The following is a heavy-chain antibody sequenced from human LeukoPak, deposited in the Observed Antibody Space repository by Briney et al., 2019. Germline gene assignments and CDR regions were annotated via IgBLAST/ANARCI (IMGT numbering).Heavy chain of an antibody. CDR2: IYTSGST. V-gene: IGHV4-4*07. CDR1: GGSISSYY. Sequence: SETLSLTCTVSGGSISSYYWSWIRQPAGKRLEWIGRIYTSGSTNYNPSLKSRVTMSVDTSKNQFSLKLSSVTAADTAVYYCARDTPDSSGHFDAFDIWGQGTMVTVSS. D-gene: IGHD3-22*01. CDR3: ARDTPDSSGHFDAFDI. J-gene: IGHJ3*02.